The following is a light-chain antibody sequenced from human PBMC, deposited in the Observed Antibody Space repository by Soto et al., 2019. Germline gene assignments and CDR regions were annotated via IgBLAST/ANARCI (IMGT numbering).Light chain of an antibody. J-gene: IGKJ4*01. Sequence: EIVLTQSPCTLSLSPGERATLSCRASQSITNNYLAWYQQKPGRAHRLLIYGASSRATGIPDRFSGSGSGTDFTLTISRLEPEDFASYYCQQIYTIPLTFGGGTKVDIK. V-gene: IGKV3-20*01. CDR1: QSITNNY. CDR2: GAS. CDR3: QQIYTIPLT.